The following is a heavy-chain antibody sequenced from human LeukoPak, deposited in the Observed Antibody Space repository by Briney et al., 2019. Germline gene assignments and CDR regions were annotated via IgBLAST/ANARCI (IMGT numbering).Heavy chain of an antibody. CDR2: ISRSSSHI. D-gene: IGHD6-13*01. CDR3: AGDRGSSWSDHDAFDI. CDR1: GGSISSSS. J-gene: IGHJ3*02. V-gene: IGHV3-21*01. Sequence: PSETLSLTCTVSGGSISSSSYYWGWIRQPPGKGLEWVSSISRSSSHIYYADSVKGRFTISRDNAKNSLYLQMNSLRAEDTALYYCAGDRGSSWSDHDAFDIWGQGTMVTVSS.